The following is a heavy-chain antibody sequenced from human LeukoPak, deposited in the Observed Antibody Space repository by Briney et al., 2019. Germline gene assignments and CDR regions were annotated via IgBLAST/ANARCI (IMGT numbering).Heavy chain of an antibody. CDR2: ISSSSCYI. CDR1: EFTFSSYS. D-gene: IGHD1-7*01. CDR3: ARDYNWNYVGHFDY. V-gene: IGHV3-21*01. Sequence: GGSLRLSCAASEFTFSSYSMNWVRQAPGKGLEWVSSISSSSCYIYYADSVKGRFTISRDNAKNSLYLQMNSLRAEDTAVYYCARDYNWNYVGHFDYWGQGTLVTVSS. J-gene: IGHJ4*02.